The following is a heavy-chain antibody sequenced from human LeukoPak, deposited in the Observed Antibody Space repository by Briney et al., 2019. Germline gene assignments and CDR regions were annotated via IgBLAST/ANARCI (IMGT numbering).Heavy chain of an antibody. J-gene: IGHJ5*02. Sequence: ASVKVSCKASGYSFTDYYIHWVRQAPRQGLEWMGWINPDSGGTKYAQKFQDRVTMTSDTSISTAYMELSRLRSDDTAVYYCARDHLLFRQPPNWFDPWGQGTLVTVSS. CDR3: ARDHLLFRQPPNWFDP. V-gene: IGHV1-2*02. CDR2: INPDSGGT. CDR1: GYSFTDYY. D-gene: IGHD1-14*01.